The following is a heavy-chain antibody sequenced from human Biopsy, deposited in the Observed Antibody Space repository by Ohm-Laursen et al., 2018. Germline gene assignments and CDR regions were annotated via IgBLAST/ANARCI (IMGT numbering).Heavy chain of an antibody. D-gene: IGHD3/OR15-3a*01. CDR1: GVYISDYY. V-gene: IGHV4-59*08. CDR2: IYYSGST. CDR3: ASRGLVMASDYYFDD. Sequence: SETLSLTWRVSGVYISDYYWSWIRQPPGRGLEWVGSIYYSGSTNYNPSLKSRVTISADTSKSQLSLHLTSVTAADTAVYYCASRGLVMASDYYFDDWGQGTLVTVSS. J-gene: IGHJ4*02.